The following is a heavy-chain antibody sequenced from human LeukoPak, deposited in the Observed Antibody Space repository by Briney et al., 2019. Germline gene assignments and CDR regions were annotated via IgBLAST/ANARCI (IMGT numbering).Heavy chain of an antibody. J-gene: IGHJ5*02. CDR1: GFTFSSHG. D-gene: IGHD3-22*01. Sequence: GRSLRLSCAASGFTFSSHGMHWVRQAPGKGLEWVAVISYDGSDKYYADSVKGRFTISRDNSKNTLFMQMNSLRAEDTAVYYCAKDYYDSRGYIGWFDPWGQGTLVTVSS. CDR3: AKDYYDSRGYIGWFDP. V-gene: IGHV3-30*18. CDR2: ISYDGSDK.